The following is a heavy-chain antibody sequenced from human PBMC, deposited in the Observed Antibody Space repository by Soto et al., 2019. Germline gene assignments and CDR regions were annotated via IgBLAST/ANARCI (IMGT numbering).Heavy chain of an antibody. Sequence: PSETLSLTCTVSGGSISSYYWSWIRQPPGKGLEWIGYIYYSGSTNYNPSLKSRVTISVDTSKNQFSLKLSSVTAADTAVYYCARAERYGSGTFDYWGQGTLVTVSS. V-gene: IGHV4-59*01. D-gene: IGHD3-10*01. J-gene: IGHJ4*02. CDR3: ARAERYGSGTFDY. CDR1: GGSISSYY. CDR2: IYYSGST.